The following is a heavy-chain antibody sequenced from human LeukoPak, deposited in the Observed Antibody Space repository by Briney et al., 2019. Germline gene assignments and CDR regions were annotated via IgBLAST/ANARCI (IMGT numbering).Heavy chain of an antibody. CDR3: ARGGPPGYYYDYYMDV. V-gene: IGHV3-48*01. CDR1: GFTFSSYG. J-gene: IGHJ6*03. Sequence: GGSLRLSCAASGFTFSSYGMHWVRQAPGKGLEWVSYISSSSSTIYYADSVKGRFTISRDNAKNSLYLQMNSLRAEDTAVYYCARGGPPGYYYDYYMDVWGKGTTVTISS. CDR2: ISSSSSTI.